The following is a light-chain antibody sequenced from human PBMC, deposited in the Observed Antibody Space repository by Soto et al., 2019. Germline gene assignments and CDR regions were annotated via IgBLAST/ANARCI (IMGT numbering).Light chain of an antibody. CDR2: DAS. CDR3: QQYNSYCT. CDR1: QSISSW. V-gene: IGKV1-5*01. Sequence: DIQMTQSPSTLSASVGDRVTITCRDSQSISSWLAWYQQKPGKAPKLLIYDASSLESGVPSRFSGSGSGTEFTLTISSLQPDDFATYYCQQYNSYCTFGQGTKLEIK. J-gene: IGKJ2*01.